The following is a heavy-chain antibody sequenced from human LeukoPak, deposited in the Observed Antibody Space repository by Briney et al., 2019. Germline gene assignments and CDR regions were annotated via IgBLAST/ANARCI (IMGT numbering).Heavy chain of an antibody. Sequence: PSETLSLTCTVSGGSISGSSYYWGWIRQPPGKRLESIGSIFFGGSTFYNPSLKSRVTISIDTSKNQFSLKLSSVTAADTAVYYCARILGEGSQWGQGTLVTVSS. D-gene: IGHD1-26*01. CDR3: ARILGEGSQ. CDR2: IFFGGST. CDR1: GGSISGSSYY. J-gene: IGHJ4*02. V-gene: IGHV4-39*07.